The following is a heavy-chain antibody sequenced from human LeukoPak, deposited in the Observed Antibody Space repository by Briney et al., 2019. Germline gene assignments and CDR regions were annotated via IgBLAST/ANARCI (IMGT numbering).Heavy chain of an antibody. Sequence: ASMRVSCKASGYTFTNYYMHWVRQAPGQGLEWMGWIHPNSGVTNYAQRFQGRVTMARDTSISTVYMDLYGLTSDDTATYYCARDNGWGADFWGQGTLVTVSS. D-gene: IGHD6-19*01. CDR3: ARDNGWGADF. CDR2: IHPNSGVT. CDR1: GYTFTNYY. V-gene: IGHV1-2*02. J-gene: IGHJ4*02.